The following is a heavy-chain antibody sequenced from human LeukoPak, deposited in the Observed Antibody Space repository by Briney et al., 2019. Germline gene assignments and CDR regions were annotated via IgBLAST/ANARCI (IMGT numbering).Heavy chain of an antibody. CDR2: IYSGGST. CDR3: ARETGGNWNRIDY. V-gene: IGHV3-53*01. Sequence: GGSLRLSCAASGFTVSSNYMSWVRQAPGKGLEWVSVIYSGGSTYYADSVKGRFTISRDNSKNTLYLQMNSLRAGDTAVYYCARETGGNWNRIDYWGQGTLVTVSS. CDR1: GFTVSSNY. J-gene: IGHJ4*02. D-gene: IGHD1/OR15-1a*01.